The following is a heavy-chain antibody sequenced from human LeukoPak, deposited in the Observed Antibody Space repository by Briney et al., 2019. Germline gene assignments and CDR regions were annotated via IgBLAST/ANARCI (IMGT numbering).Heavy chain of an antibody. Sequence: PGGSQRLSCAASGFTFSSYSMNWVRQPPGQGLEWIGEISLSGLTNYNPSPKSRVTVSLDKSKNHLSLNLTSVTAADTAVYYCSRENGAFSPFGYWGQGTLVTVPS. J-gene: IGHJ4*02. V-gene: IGHV4-4*02. CDR2: ISLSGLT. CDR3: SRENGAFSPFGY. CDR1: GFTFSSYSM. D-gene: IGHD2-8*01.